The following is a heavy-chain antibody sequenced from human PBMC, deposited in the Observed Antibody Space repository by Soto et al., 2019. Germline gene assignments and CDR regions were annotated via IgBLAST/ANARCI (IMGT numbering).Heavy chain of an antibody. V-gene: IGHV1-69*02. CDR3: ALSTTGYYYYYGMDV. Sequence: QVQLVQSGAEVKKPGSSVKVSCKASGGTFSSYTISWVRQAPGQGLEWMGRIIPILGIANYARKFQGRVTITADKSTSTAYMELSSLRSEDTAVYYCALSTTGYYYYYGMDVWGQGTTVTVSS. J-gene: IGHJ6*02. CDR1: GGTFSSYT. CDR2: IIPILGIA.